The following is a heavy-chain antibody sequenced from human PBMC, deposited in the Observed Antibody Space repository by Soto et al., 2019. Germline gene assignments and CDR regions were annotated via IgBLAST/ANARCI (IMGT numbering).Heavy chain of an antibody. CDR1: GFTFSSYS. D-gene: IGHD3-10*01. Sequence: EVQLVESGGGLVKPGGSLRLSCAASGFTFSSYSMNWVRQAPGKGLEWVSSISSSSSYIYYADSVKGRFTISRDNAKNSLYLHMNSLRAEDTAVYYCARVGPGYGSVRYYYYGMDVWGQGTTVTVSS. CDR3: ARVGPGYGSVRYYYYGMDV. V-gene: IGHV3-21*01. J-gene: IGHJ6*02. CDR2: ISSSSSYI.